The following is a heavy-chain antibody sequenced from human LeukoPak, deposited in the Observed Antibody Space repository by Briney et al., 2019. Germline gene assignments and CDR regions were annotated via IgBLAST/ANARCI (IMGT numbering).Heavy chain of an antibody. CDR3: AAALGLWSGYY. CDR1: GFTFTSSA. CDR2: IVVGSGNT. J-gene: IGHJ4*02. Sequence: SVKVSCKASGFTFTSSAVQWVRQSRGQRLEWIGWIVVGSGNTNYAQKFQERVTITRDMSTSTAYMELSSLRSEDTAVYYCAAALGLWSGYYWGQGTLVTVSS. D-gene: IGHD3-3*01. V-gene: IGHV1-58*01.